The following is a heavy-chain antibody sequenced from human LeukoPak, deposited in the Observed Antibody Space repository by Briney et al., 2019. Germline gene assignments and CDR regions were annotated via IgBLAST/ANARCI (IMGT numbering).Heavy chain of an antibody. J-gene: IGHJ4*02. CDR2: ISYDGSNK. V-gene: IGHV3-30-3*01. D-gene: IGHD6-13*01. CDR3: ARGLAFFPIAAAGTNPDY. CDR1: GFTFSSYA. Sequence: GRSLRLSCAASGFTFSSYAMHWVRQAPGKGLEWVAVISYDGSNKYYADSVKGRFTISRDNSKNTLYLQMNSLRAEDTAVYYCARGLAFFPIAAAGTNPDYWGQGTLVTVSS.